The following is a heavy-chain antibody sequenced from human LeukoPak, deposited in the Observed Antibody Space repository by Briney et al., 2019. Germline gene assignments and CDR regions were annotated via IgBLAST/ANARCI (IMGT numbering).Heavy chain of an antibody. CDR1: GFIFSTYW. CDR3: ARTGTTLDY. J-gene: IGHJ4*02. V-gene: IGHV3-7*03. CDR2: IKQDESKK. D-gene: IGHD1-1*01. Sequence: GGSLRLSCEGSGFIFSTYWMSWVRQAPGKGPEWVANIKQDESKKYYVDSVKGRFTISRDNAKNSLYLQMSSLRVEDTAVYYCARTGTTLDYWGQGTLVTVSS.